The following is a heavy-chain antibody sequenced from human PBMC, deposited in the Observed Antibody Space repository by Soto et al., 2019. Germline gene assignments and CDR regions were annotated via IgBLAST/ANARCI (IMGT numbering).Heavy chain of an antibody. CDR1: GGSISSGGYY. CDR3: ARDSPGDQKKTGYFDY. CDR2: IYYSGST. D-gene: IGHD3-10*01. J-gene: IGHJ4*02. Sequence: QVQLQESGPGLVKPSQTLSLTCTVSGGSISSGGYYWSWIRQHPGKGLEWIGYIYYSGSTYYNPSLKSRVTISVDTSKNQFSLKLSSVTAADTAVYYCARDSPGDQKKTGYFDYWGQGTLVTVSS. V-gene: IGHV4-31*03.